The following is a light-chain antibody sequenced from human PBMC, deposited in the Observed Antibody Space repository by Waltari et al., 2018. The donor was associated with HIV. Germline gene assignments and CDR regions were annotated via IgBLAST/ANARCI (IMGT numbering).Light chain of an antibody. V-gene: IGLV1-47*01. Sequence: QSVVTQSPSASGTHGQSVTISCSGSSSNIGSTNVFRYQHLPGTAPKLLIYRDTQRPSGVPDRISGSRSGTSASLAISGLGSGDEAVYYCVVWDNSLSDVVFGGGTSLTVL. CDR3: VVWDNSLSDVV. J-gene: IGLJ2*01. CDR2: RDT. CDR1: SSNIGSTN.